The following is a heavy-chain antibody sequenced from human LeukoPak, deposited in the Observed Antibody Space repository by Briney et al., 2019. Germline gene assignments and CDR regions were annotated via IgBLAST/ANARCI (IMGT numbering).Heavy chain of an antibody. CDR2: IYYSGST. CDR1: GGSISSGGYY. Sequence: PSQTLSLTCTVSGGSISSGGYYWSWIRQHPGRGLEWIGYIYYSGSTSYNPSLKSRLTISVDTSKNQFSLKLSTVTAADTAVYYCARASYSRSWYWLDPWGQGTLVTVSS. D-gene: IGHD6-13*01. J-gene: IGHJ5*02. V-gene: IGHV4-31*03. CDR3: ARASYSRSWYWLDP.